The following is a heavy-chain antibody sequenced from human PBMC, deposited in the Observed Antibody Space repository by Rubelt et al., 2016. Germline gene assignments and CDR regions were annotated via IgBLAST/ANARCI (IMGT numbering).Heavy chain of an antibody. Sequence: QLQLQESGPGLVKPSETLSLTCTVSGGSISSGSYYWGWLRQPPGKGLEWIGSVSYGGRTNYNPSLKSRVTISLDTAKNQFSQKLNSVTAADTAVYYCARGQVATDYWGQGTLVTVSS. CDR1: GGSISSGSYY. CDR2: VSYGGRT. J-gene: IGHJ4*02. CDR3: ARGQVATDY. D-gene: IGHD5-12*01. V-gene: IGHV4-39*07.